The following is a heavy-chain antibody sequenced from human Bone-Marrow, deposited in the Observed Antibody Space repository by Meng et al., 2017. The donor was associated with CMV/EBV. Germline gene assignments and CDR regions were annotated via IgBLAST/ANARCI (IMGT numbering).Heavy chain of an antibody. J-gene: IGHJ4*02. V-gene: IGHV1-69*01. CDR3: ARGVLFGEAGTVLDY. CDR2: IIPIFGTA. Sequence: QLVALGGGGKKPGSSGKGSCKASGGTFSSYAISWVRQAPGQGLEWMGGIIPIFGTANYAQKFQGRVTITADESTSTAYMELSSLRSEDTAVYYCARGVLFGEAGTVLDYWGQGTLVTVSS. CDR1: GGTFSSYA. D-gene: IGHD1-7*01.